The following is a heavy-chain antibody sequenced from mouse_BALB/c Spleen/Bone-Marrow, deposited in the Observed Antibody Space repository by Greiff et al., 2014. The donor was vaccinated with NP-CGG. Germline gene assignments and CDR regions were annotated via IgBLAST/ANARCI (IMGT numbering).Heavy chain of an antibody. J-gene: IGHJ3*01. Sequence: EVMLVESGGGLVKPGGSLKLSCAASGFTFSSYAMSWVRQTPEKRLEWVASISSGGSTYYPDSVKGRFTISRDNARNILYLQMSSLRSEDTAMYYCAREMVTGFAYWGQGTLVTVSA. D-gene: IGHD2-2*01. CDR2: ISSGGST. V-gene: IGHV5-6-5*01. CDR1: GFTFSSYA. CDR3: AREMVTGFAY.